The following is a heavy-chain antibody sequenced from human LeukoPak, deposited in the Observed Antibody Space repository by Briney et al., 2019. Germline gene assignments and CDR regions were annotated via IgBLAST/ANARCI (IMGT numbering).Heavy chain of an antibody. D-gene: IGHD3/OR15-3a*01. Sequence: SETLSLTRTVSGGSISSYYWSWIRQPPGKGLEWIGYIYYSGSTRYNPSLKSRVTISVDTSKNQFSLYLSSVTAADTAVYYCARHDFWTGYYTYWGQGTLVTVSS. CDR2: IYYSGST. CDR1: GGSISSYY. CDR3: ARHDFWTGYYTY. J-gene: IGHJ4*02. V-gene: IGHV4-59*01.